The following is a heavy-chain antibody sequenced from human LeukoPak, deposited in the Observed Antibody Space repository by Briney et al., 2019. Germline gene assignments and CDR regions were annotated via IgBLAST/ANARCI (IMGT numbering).Heavy chain of an antibody. D-gene: IGHD6-6*01. CDR2: IYSGGST. V-gene: IGHV3-53*01. J-gene: IGHJ4*02. CDR3: ARALYSSSIY. Sequence: GGSLRLSCAASGFTVSSNYMSWVRQAPGKGLEWVSVIYSGGSTYYADSVKGRFTISRDNSKNTLYLQMNSLRAEDTAVYYCARALYSSSIYWGQGTLGTVSS. CDR1: GFTVSSNY.